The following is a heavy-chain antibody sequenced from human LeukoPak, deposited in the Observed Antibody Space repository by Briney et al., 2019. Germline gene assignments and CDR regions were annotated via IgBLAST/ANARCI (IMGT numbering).Heavy chain of an antibody. Sequence: ASVKVSFKASGYTFTIYDINWVRQATGQGLEWMGWMNPNSGNTGYAQKFQGRVTMTRNTSISTAYMELSSLRSEDTAVYYCARVGGSGYYMDVWGKGTTVTVSS. J-gene: IGHJ6*03. D-gene: IGHD2-15*01. V-gene: IGHV1-8*01. CDR1: GYTFTIYD. CDR2: MNPNSGNT. CDR3: ARVGGSGYYMDV.